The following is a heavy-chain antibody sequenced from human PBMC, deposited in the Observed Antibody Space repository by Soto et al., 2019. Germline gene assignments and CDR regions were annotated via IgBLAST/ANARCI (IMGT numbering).Heavy chain of an antibody. Sequence: PSETLSLTCTVSGGSVSSGSYYWSWIRQPPGKGLEWIGYIYYSGSTNYNPSLKSRVTISVDTSKNQFSLKLSSVTAADTAVYYCARTKEIVVVPAASLFYYYGMDVWGQGTTVTVSS. CDR2: IYYSGST. D-gene: IGHD2-2*01. CDR1: GGSVSSGSYY. J-gene: IGHJ6*02. V-gene: IGHV4-61*01. CDR3: ARTKEIVVVPAASLFYYYGMDV.